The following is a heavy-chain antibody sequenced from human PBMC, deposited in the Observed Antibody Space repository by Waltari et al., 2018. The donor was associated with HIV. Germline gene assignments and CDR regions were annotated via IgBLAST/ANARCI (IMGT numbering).Heavy chain of an antibody. J-gene: IGHJ4*02. Sequence: QITLKESGPTLVKPTQTLTPTCTFSGFSLSTRGVGVGWFRQPPGKALEWLALIYWNDDKRYSPSLKSRLTITKDTSKNQVVLTMTNMDPVDTATYYCARSDYGDYGPIYFDYWGQGTLVTVSS. CDR2: IYWNDDK. D-gene: IGHD4-17*01. CDR3: ARSDYGDYGPIYFDY. CDR1: GFSLSTRGVG. V-gene: IGHV2-5*01.